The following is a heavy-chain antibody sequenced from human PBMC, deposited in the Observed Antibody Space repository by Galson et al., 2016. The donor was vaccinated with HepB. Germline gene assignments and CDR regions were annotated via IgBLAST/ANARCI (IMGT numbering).Heavy chain of an antibody. J-gene: IGHJ4*02. CDR3: AREETGRLPLDY. D-gene: IGHD1-1*01. V-gene: IGHV4-61*08. CDR1: GDSVSSDVYY. Sequence: ETLSLTCSVSGDSVSSDVYYWSWIRQPPGKGLEWIGYIYYSGSTNYYPSPKSRVTISVDTSRNQFTLKLTSVTAADTAVYYCAREETGRLPLDYWGQGTLVTVSS. CDR2: IYYSGST.